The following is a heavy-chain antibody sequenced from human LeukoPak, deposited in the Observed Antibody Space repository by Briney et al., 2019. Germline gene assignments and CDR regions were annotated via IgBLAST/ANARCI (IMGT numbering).Heavy chain of an antibody. CDR3: ARAEYPRYYFDY. J-gene: IGHJ4*02. CDR2: INPNSGGT. Sequence: ASVKVPCKASGYTFTGYYMHWVRQAPGQGLEWMGWINPNSGGTNYAQKFQGRVTMTRDTSISTAYMELSRLRSDDTAVYYCARAEYPRYYFDYWGQGTLVTVSS. D-gene: IGHD2/OR15-2a*01. V-gene: IGHV1-2*02. CDR1: GYTFTGYY.